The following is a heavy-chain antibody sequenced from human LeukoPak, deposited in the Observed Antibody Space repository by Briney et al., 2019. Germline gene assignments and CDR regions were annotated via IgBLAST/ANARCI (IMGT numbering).Heavy chain of an antibody. D-gene: IGHD6-19*01. CDR1: GFSFSLYG. CDR3: ASPSGWLNSVFDY. J-gene: IGHJ4*02. CDR2: ISYDVNTK. V-gene: IGHV3-30*03. Sequence: GGSLRLSCAASGFSFSLYGMHWVRQAPGKGLEWVAGISYDVNTKYYADSVKGRFTVSRDNSQNTVYLQINSLRPEDTAVYYCASPSGWLNSVFDYWGQGTLVTVSS.